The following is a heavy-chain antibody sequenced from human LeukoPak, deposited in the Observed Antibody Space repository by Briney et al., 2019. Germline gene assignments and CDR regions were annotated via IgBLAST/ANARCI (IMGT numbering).Heavy chain of an antibody. CDR3: ASWVSSSWYG. J-gene: IGHJ4*02. V-gene: IGHV4-39*07. D-gene: IGHD6-13*01. CDR1: GVSISSSNSY. CDR2: IYYSGST. Sequence: SETLSLTCTVSGVSISSSNSYWGWIRQPPGKGLEWIGSIYYSGSTYYNPSLKSRVTISVDTSKNQFSLKLSSVTAADTAVYYCASWVSSSWYGWGQGTLVTVSS.